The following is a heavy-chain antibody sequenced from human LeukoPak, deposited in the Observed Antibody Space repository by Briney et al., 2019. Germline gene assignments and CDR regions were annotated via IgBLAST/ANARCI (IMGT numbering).Heavy chain of an antibody. CDR2: INHSGST. Sequence: GSLRLSCAASGFTFSSYAMSWVRQAPGKGLEWIGEINHSGSTNYNPSLKSRVTISVDTSKNQFSLKLSSVTAADTAVYYCARRTIAVAGTIDYWGQGALVTVSS. CDR3: ARRTIAVAGTIDY. V-gene: IGHV4-34*01. J-gene: IGHJ4*02. D-gene: IGHD6-19*01. CDR1: GFTFSSYA.